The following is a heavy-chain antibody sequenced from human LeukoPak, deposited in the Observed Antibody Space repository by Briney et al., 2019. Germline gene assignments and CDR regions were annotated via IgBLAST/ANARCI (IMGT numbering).Heavy chain of an antibody. J-gene: IGHJ4*02. CDR3: ARDKIGGINFDY. CDR2: INHSGST. CDR1: GGSFSGYY. V-gene: IGHV4-34*01. D-gene: IGHD2/OR15-2a*01. Sequence: PSETPSLTCAVYGGSFSGYYWSWIRQPPGKGLEWIGKINHSGSTNYNPSLKSRVTISVDTSKNQFSLKVSSVTAADTAVYYCARDKIGGINFDYWGQGTLIIVSA.